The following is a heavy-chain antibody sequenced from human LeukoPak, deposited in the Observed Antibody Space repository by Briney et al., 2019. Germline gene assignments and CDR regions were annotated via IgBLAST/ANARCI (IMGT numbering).Heavy chain of an antibody. CDR2: FDPEDGET. V-gene: IGHV1-24*01. D-gene: IGHD3-10*01. Sequence: ASVKVSCKASGYPFINYYIHWVRQAPGQGLEWMGGFDPEDGETIYAQKFQGRVTMTEDTSTDTAYMELSSLRSEDTAVYYCAPRGEAMGYWGQGTLVTVSS. CDR3: APRGEAMGY. CDR1: GYPFINYY. J-gene: IGHJ4*02.